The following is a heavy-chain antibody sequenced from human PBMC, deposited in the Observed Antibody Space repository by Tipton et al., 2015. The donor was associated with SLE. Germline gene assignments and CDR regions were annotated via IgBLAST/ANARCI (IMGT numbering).Heavy chain of an antibody. CDR3: ARQLSGNSFRYLDL. Sequence: TLSLTCTVSGGSISSGSYYCSWIRQQPGKGLEWIGYSYYRGSTYYSPSLKGRVTISVDTPKNQFSLNLSSVTAADTALYYCARQLSGNSFRYLDLWGRGTLVTVSS. D-gene: IGHD4-23*01. CDR2: SYYRGST. V-gene: IGHV4-31*03. CDR1: GGSISSGSYY. J-gene: IGHJ2*01.